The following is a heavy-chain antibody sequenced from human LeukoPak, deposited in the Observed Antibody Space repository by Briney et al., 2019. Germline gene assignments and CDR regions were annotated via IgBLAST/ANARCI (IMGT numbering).Heavy chain of an antibody. CDR2: IKQDGSEK. CDR1: GFTFSSYW. J-gene: IGHJ4*02. Sequence: GGSLRLSCAASGFTFSSYWMSWVRQAPGKGLEWVADIKQDGSEKYYVDSVKGRFTISRDNAKNTLYLQMNSLRAEDTAVYYCARSAVRGVPFDYWGQGTLVTVSS. V-gene: IGHV3-7*01. D-gene: IGHD6-25*01. CDR3: ARSAVRGVPFDY.